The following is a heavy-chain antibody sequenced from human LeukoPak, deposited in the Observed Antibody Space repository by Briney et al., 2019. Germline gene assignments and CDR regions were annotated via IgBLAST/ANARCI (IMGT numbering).Heavy chain of an antibody. Sequence: SETLSLTYTVSGGSISSGSYYWSWIRQPAGKGLEWIGRIYASGSTNYNPSLKSRVTISVDTPKNQFSLKLSSVTAADTAVYYCAREITYYYDSSGYYYYFDYWGQGTLVTVSS. CDR2: IYASGST. V-gene: IGHV4-61*02. CDR1: GGSISSGSYY. J-gene: IGHJ4*02. D-gene: IGHD3-22*01. CDR3: AREITYYYDSSGYYYYFDY.